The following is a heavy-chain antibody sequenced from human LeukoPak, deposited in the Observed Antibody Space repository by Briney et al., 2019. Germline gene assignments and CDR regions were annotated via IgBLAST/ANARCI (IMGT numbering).Heavy chain of an antibody. D-gene: IGHD3-3*01. J-gene: IGHJ4*02. CDR1: GFTFSSYS. Sequence: PGGSLRLSCAASGFTFSSYSMNWVRQAPGKGLEWVSAISGSGGSTYYADSVKGRFTISRDNSKNTLYLQMNSLRAEDTAVYYCAKDLERSGDTITIFGVVITQLTFDYWGQGTLVTVSS. CDR2: ISGSGGST. V-gene: IGHV3-23*01. CDR3: AKDLERSGDTITIFGVVITQLTFDY.